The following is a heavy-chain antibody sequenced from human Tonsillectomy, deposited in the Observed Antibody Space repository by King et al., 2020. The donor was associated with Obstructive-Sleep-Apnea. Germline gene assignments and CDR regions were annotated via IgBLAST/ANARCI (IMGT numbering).Heavy chain of an antibody. Sequence: VQLVQSGGGLVKPGGSLRLSCAASGFTFSDYYMSWIRQAPGKGLEWVSYISSSGSTIYYADSLKGRFTISRDNAKNSLYLQMNSLGAEDTAVYYCARDAALTGYYIMAGLTDYWGQGTLVTVSS. CDR3: ARDAALTGYYIMAGLTDY. D-gene: IGHD3-9*01. V-gene: IGHV3-11*01. CDR1: GFTFSDYY. J-gene: IGHJ4*02. CDR2: ISSSGSTI.